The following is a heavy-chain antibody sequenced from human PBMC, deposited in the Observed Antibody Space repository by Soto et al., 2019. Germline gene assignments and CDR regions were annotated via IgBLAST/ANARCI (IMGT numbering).Heavy chain of an antibody. V-gene: IGHV5-51*01. CDR1: GYSFTSYW. D-gene: IGHD6-19*01. J-gene: IGHJ4*02. Sequence: GESLKISCKGSGYSFTSYWIGWVRQMPGKGLEWMGIIYPGDSDTRYSPSFQGQVAFSADKSISTAYLQWSGLKASDAAIYYCARRLSTGWFFDFWGQGTLVTVSS. CDR3: ARRLSTGWFFDF. CDR2: IYPGDSDT.